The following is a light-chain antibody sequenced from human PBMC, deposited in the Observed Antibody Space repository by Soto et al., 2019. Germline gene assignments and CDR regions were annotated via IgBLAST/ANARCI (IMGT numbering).Light chain of an antibody. Sequence: VLTQPPSVSGAPGQRVTISCTGSSSNIGAGYDVHWYQQLPGTAPKLLIYGNSNRPSGVPDRFSGSKSGNTASLTITGLQADDEADYYCSSYSGTNYHYVFGTGTKVTVL. CDR3: SSYSGTNYHYV. CDR2: GNS. V-gene: IGLV1-40*01. J-gene: IGLJ1*01. CDR1: SSNIGAGYD.